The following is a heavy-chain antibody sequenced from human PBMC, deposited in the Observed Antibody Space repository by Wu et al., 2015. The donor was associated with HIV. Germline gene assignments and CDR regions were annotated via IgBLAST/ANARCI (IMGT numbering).Heavy chain of an antibody. Sequence: QVQLVQSGAEVKKPGASVKVSCKASGYFFSGYGISWVRQAPGHGLEWMGWISAKNGDTNYAQNFQGRVTMTTETSTSTAYMDLRSLRSDDTAVYYCVTSSVAHYRRRSYYYMDVWGKGTTVTVSS. V-gene: IGHV1-18*01. J-gene: IGHJ6*03. CDR3: VTSSVAHYRRRSYYYMDV. CDR2: ISAKNGDT. CDR1: GYFFSGYG. D-gene: IGHD3-10*01.